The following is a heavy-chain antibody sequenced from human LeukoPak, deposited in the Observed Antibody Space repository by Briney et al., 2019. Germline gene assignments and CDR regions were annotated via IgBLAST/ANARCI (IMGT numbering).Heavy chain of an antibody. J-gene: IGHJ4*02. D-gene: IGHD6-13*01. Sequence: HPGRSLRLSCAASGFTFSDYSMHWVRQAPGKGLEWAAIIYYADPVMGRFTISRDNSKNTLYVEMNSLTTEDTAVYYCVRANSSSWHNFEYWGQGTLVIVSS. CDR2: I. CDR3: VRANSSSWHNFEY. CDR1: GFTFSDYS. V-gene: IGHV3-30*04.